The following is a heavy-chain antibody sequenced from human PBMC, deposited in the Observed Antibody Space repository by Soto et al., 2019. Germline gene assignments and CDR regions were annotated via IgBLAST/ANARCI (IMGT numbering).Heavy chain of an antibody. CDR1: GGTSTNFA. CDR3: ARGSPTTVTTWFDP. CDR2: IIPVFGKA. Sequence: QVQLVQSGAEVKKPGSSVKVSCKASGGTSTNFAISWVRQAPGQGLEWMGGIIPVFGKAKYAQRFQGRVKFTADESTSTAYMEVNSLTSDDTAVYYCARGSPTTVTTWFDPWGQGTLVTVSS. J-gene: IGHJ5*02. V-gene: IGHV1-69*01. D-gene: IGHD4-17*01.